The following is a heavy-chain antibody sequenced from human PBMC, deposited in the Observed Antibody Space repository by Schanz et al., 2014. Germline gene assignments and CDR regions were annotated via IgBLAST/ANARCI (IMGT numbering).Heavy chain of an antibody. Sequence: QLQLQESGPGLVKPSETLSLTCTVSGGSIRISGYYWGWIRQPPGKGLESVGTIFYSGSTHYNPSLQSRVTVPVATSKNQFSHKITSGTAADTAVYYCARLRGGGVIITTWGQGTLVTVSS. V-gene: IGHV4-39*01. CDR1: GGSIRISGYY. CDR3: ARLRGGGVIITT. D-gene: IGHD3-10*01. CDR2: IFYSGST. J-gene: IGHJ5*02.